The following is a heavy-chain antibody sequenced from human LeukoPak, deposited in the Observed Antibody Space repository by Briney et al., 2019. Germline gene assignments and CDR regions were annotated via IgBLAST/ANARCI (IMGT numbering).Heavy chain of an antibody. Sequence: GASVKVSCKTSGYTFTSYSIYWVRQAPGQGLEWMGTISPGGGGRNYAQKFQGRLTMTRDTSTTTVYMELSSLRSEDTAVYFCAKIYSSAWSYFDYWGQGTLVTVSS. CDR1: GYTFTSYS. V-gene: IGHV1-46*01. CDR2: ISPGGGGR. CDR3: AKIYSSAWSYFDY. J-gene: IGHJ4*02. D-gene: IGHD6-19*01.